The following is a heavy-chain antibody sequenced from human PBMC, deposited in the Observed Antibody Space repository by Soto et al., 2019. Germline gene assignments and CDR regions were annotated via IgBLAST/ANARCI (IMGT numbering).Heavy chain of an antibody. D-gene: IGHD2-2*01. Sequence: GGSLRLSCAASGFTFRSYGIHWVRQAPGKGLEWVALIWFDGSKKYYVDSVKGRFAVSRDNSRNTLYLQMNSLRVEDTAVYYCARDRLVPYGYGMDVWGQGTTVTVSS. CDR3: ARDRLVPYGYGMDV. V-gene: IGHV3-33*01. CDR2: IWFDGSKK. J-gene: IGHJ6*02. CDR1: GFTFRSYG.